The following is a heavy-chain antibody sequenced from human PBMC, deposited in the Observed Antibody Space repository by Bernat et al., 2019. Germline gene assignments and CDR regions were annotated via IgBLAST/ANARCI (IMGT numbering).Heavy chain of an antibody. CDR1: GYSFTNYW. J-gene: IGHJ5*02. CDR2: IYPGDSET. D-gene: IGHD2-15*01. V-gene: IGHV5-51*01. CDR3: ARRYCSGGTCPDNWFDP. Sequence: EVQLVQSGAAVKKPGESLKISCKASGYSFTNYWLGRVRQMPGKGLEWLGIIYPGDSETRYSPSFQAQVTISADKSISTAYLQWRSLKAADAAMYYCARRYCSGGTCPDNWFDPWGQGTLVTVSS.